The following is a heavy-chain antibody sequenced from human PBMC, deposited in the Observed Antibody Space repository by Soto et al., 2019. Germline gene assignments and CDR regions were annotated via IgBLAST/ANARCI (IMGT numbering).Heavy chain of an antibody. D-gene: IGHD4-17*01. CDR2: ISGSGDST. CDR3: ANGGATVTSYFDS. J-gene: IGHJ4*02. CDR1: GFTFSSYS. V-gene: IGHV3-23*01. Sequence: GGYLRLSCAASGFTFSSYSMSWVRQAPGKGLECVSGISGSGDSTYYADSVKGRFTISRDNTKNTLYLQMNSLRAEDTAVYYCANGGATVTSYFDSWGQRALVTVSS.